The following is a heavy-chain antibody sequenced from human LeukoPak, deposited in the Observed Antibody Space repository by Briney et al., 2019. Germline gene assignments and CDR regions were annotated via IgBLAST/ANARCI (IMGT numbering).Heavy chain of an antibody. D-gene: IGHD4-23*01. CDR1: EFTFFTYW. CDR3: AKSSNEWELNSFDH. Sequence: GGSLRLSCAASEFTFFTYWMTWVRQAPGKGLEWVANIKQDGSEKYYVDSVKGRFTISRDNTKNSLYLQMNSLRVEDTAVYYCAKSSNEWELNSFDHWGPGSLVPVSS. J-gene: IGHJ4*02. CDR2: IKQDGSEK. V-gene: IGHV3-7*01.